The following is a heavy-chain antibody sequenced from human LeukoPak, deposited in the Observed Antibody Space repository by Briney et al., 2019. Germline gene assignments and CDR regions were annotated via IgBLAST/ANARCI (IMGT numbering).Heavy chain of an antibody. CDR3: ARGLVLRYFDRRPDYYDY. V-gene: IGHV4-59*01. CDR1: GGSISSYY. J-gene: IGHJ4*02. D-gene: IGHD3-9*01. CDR2: IYYSGST. Sequence: SETLSLTCTVSGGSISSYYWSWIRQPPGKGLEWIGYIYYSGSTNYNPSLKSRVTISVDTSKNQFSLKLSSVTAADTAVYYCARGLVLRYFDRRPDYYDYWGQGTLVTVSS.